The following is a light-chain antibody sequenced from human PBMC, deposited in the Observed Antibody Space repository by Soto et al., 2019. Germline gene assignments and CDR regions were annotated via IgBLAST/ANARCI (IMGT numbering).Light chain of an antibody. CDR2: AAS. CDR1: QNIRSF. J-gene: IGKJ3*01. CDR3: QQYYSYPRT. Sequence: DIQLTQSPSSLSASIGDRVTITCRASQNIRSFLNWYQQKPGKAPKLLIYAASTLQSGVPSRFSGSGSGTDFTLTISCLQSEDFATYYCQQYYSYPRTFGPGTKVDI. V-gene: IGKV1-39*01.